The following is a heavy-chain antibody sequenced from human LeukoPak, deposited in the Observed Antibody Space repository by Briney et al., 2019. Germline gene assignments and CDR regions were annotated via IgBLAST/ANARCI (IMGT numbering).Heavy chain of an antibody. V-gene: IGHV4-34*01. CDR2: INHSGST. CDR1: DGSFSGYY. J-gene: IGHJ5*02. D-gene: IGHD6-19*01. CDR3: ARGGSGWYEGYNWFDP. Sequence: SETLSLTCAVYDGSFSGYYWSWIRQPPGKGLEWIGEINHSGSTNYNPSLKSRVTISVDTSKNQFSLKLGSVTAADTAVYYCARGGSGWYEGYNWFDPWGQGTLVTVSS.